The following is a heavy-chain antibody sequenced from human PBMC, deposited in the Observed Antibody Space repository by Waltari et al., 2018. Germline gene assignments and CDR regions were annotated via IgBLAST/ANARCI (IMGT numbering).Heavy chain of an antibody. Sequence: EVQVLESGGGLVQPGGSLRLSCAASGFTFSSYAMTWVRQAPGQGLEWVSAISASGTTTYYADPVKGRFTISRDNSKNTLSLQMISLRADDTAVYYCARDGGLDAFDIWGQGTMVTVSS. V-gene: IGHV3-23*01. CDR2: ISASGTTT. D-gene: IGHD2-15*01. CDR1: GFTFSSYA. J-gene: IGHJ3*02. CDR3: ARDGGLDAFDI.